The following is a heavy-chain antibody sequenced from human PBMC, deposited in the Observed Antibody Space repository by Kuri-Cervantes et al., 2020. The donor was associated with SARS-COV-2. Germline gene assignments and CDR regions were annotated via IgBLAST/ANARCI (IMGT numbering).Heavy chain of an antibody. CDR2: ISPNSGGT. J-gene: IGHJ6*03. V-gene: IGHV1-2*02. CDR1: EYTFTDYF. Sequence: ASVKVSCKSSEYTFTDYFIHWVRQAPGQGLEWMGWISPNSGGTVYAQKFQGRVTMTRDTSISTAYMEVNRLRSDDTAVYYCARVTRYSSSSASDDYYYCMDVWGKGTTVTVSS. D-gene: IGHD6-6*01. CDR3: ARVTRYSSSSASDDYYYCMDV.